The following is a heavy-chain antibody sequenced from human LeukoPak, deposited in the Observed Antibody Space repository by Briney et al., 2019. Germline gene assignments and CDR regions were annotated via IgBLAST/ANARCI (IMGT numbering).Heavy chain of an antibody. V-gene: IGHV4-39*01. CDR1: GGSISSSSYY. J-gene: IGHJ4*02. Sequence: SETLSLTCTVSGGSISSSSYYWGWIRQPPGKGLEWIGSIYYSGSTYYNPSLKSRVTISVDTSKNQFSLKLSSVTAADTAVYYCARGSTPSGFGEGNFDYWGQGTLVTVSS. CDR2: IYYSGST. D-gene: IGHD3-10*01. CDR3: ARGSTPSGFGEGNFDY.